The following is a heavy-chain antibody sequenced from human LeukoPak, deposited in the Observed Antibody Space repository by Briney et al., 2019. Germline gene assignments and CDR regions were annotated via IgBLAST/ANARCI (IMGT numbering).Heavy chain of an antibody. CDR3: AKKEAMIRGVPYCYDF. CDR1: GFTFSSYV. V-gene: IGHV3-23*01. CDR2: ISGSGDDT. J-gene: IGHJ4*02. Sequence: PGGSLRLSCAASGFTFSSYVMTWVRQAPGQGLEWVSAISGSGDDTYYADSVKGRFTISRDNSKNTLYLQMNSLRAEDTAVYYCAKKEAMIRGVPYCYDFWGQGTLVTVSS. D-gene: IGHD3-10*01.